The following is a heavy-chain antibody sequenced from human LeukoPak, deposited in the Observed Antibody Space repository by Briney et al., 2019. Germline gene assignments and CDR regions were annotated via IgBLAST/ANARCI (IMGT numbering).Heavy chain of an antibody. CDR1: GYTFTSYA. Sequence: ASVKVSCKASGYTFTSYAMHWVRQAPGQRLEWMGWINAGNGNTKYSQKFQGRVTITRDTSASTAYMELSSLRSEDTAVYYCARAGPAAAIPLDYWGQGTLVTVSS. D-gene: IGHD2-2*02. V-gene: IGHV1-3*01. CDR2: INAGNGNT. J-gene: IGHJ4*02. CDR3: ARAGPAAAIPLDY.